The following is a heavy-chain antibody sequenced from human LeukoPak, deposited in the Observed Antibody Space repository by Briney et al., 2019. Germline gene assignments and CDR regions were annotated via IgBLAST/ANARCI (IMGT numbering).Heavy chain of an antibody. CDR1: GFTFSSYW. D-gene: IGHD2-21*01. J-gene: IGHJ4*02. CDR3: VTDLVIKGYFDY. CDR2: IRRKTDGETT. Sequence: PGGSLRLSCTASGFTFSSYWMNWVRQVPGKGLEWVGRIRRKTDGETTDHAAPVKGRFTTSRDDSKNTLYLQMNSLKTEDTAVYYCVTDLVIKGYFDYWGQGALVTVSS. V-gene: IGHV3-15*01.